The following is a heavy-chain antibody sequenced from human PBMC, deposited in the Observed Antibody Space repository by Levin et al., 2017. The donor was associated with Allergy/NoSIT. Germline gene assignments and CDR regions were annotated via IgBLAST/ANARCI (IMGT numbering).Heavy chain of an antibody. D-gene: IGHD2-8*01. Sequence: GSLRLSCTVSGGSISSSSYYWGWIRHPPGKGLEWIGNIYYSGSTYYNPSLRSRVSISVDTSKNQFSLKVSSVTAADTAVYYCARDEMVHEIQYYYGIDVWGQGTTVTVSS. CDR2: IYYSGST. V-gene: IGHV4-39*07. J-gene: IGHJ6*02. CDR3: ARDEMVHEIQYYYGIDV. CDR1: GGSISSSSYY.